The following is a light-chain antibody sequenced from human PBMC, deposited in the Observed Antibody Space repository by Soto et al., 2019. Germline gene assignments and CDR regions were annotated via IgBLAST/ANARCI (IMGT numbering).Light chain of an antibody. CDR3: QSYDSSPSGYV. CDR2: ANI. V-gene: IGLV1-40*01. J-gene: IGLJ1*01. Sequence: QSVLTQPPSVSGAPGQRVTIACTVSGSNIGAGYDVHWYQQLPGTAPKLLIFANINRPSGVPDRFSGSKSGTSASLAITGLRAEDEADYYCQSYDSSPSGYVFGTGTKVTV. CDR1: GSNIGAGYD.